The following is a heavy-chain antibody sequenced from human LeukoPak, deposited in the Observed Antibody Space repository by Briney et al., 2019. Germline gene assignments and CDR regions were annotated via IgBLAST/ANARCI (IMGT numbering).Heavy chain of an antibody. J-gene: IGHJ2*01. CDR3: ARADTVTSLGWYFDL. Sequence: SETLSLTCTVSSYSISSGYYWGWIRQPPGKGLEWIGTIYYRGTTYYNPSLKSRVTLSIDTSKNQFSLKLSSVTAADTAAYYCARADTVTSLGWYFDLWGRGTLVTVSS. CDR1: SYSISSGYY. V-gene: IGHV4-38-2*02. CDR2: IYYRGTT. D-gene: IGHD4-17*01.